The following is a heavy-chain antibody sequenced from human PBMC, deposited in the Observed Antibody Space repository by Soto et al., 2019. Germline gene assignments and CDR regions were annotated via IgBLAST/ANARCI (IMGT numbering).Heavy chain of an antibody. CDR3: AKGGRRFGEFDY. CDR1: GFTFSSYG. V-gene: IGHV3-30*18. D-gene: IGHD3-10*01. J-gene: IGHJ4*02. CDR2: ISYDGSNK. Sequence: GGSLRLSCAASGFTFSSYGMHWVRQAPGKGLEWVAVISYDGSNKYYADSVKGRFTISRDNSKNTLYLQMNSLRAEDTAVYYCAKGGRRFGEFDYWGQGTLVTVSS.